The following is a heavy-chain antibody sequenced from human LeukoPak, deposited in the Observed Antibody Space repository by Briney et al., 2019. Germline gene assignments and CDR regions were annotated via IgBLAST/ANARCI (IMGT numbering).Heavy chain of an antibody. D-gene: IGHD5-18*01. CDR2: INPNSGGT. CDR3: ARGEVDTAMVYFDY. V-gene: IGHV1-2*02. J-gene: IGHJ4*02. CDR1: GYTFTGYY. Sequence: GASVKVSCKASGYTFTGYYMHWVRQAPGQGLEWMGWINPNSGGTNYAQKFQGRVTMTRDTSISTAYMELSRLRSDDTAVYYCARGEVDTAMVYFDYWGQGTLVTVSS.